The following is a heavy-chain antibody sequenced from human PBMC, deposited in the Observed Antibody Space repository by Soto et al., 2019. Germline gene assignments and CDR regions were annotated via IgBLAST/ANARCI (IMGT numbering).Heavy chain of an antibody. CDR1: GFSFSNYA. D-gene: IGHD3-10*01. Sequence: GGSLRLCCAASGFSFSNYAMNWVRPAPGKGLEWVSAISGGAGDTYYADSVKGRFTISRDNSKNTLYLQMKSLRAEDTAVYFCAKSSRITLVRGVTDYWGQGTLVTVSS. CDR2: ISGGAGDT. CDR3: AKSSRITLVRGVTDY. J-gene: IGHJ4*02. V-gene: IGHV3-23*01.